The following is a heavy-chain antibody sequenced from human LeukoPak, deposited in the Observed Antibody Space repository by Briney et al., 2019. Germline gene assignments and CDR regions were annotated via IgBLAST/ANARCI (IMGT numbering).Heavy chain of an antibody. V-gene: IGHV3-30*02. CDR3: AKDGYYYDSSNNFDY. D-gene: IGHD3-22*01. Sequence: GGSLRLSWAASGFTFSSYGMHWVRQAPGKGLEWVAFIRYDGSNKYYADSVKGRFTISRDNSKNTLYLQMNSLRAEDTAVYYCAKDGYYYDSSNNFDYWGQGTLVTVSS. CDR1: GFTFSSYG. J-gene: IGHJ4*02. CDR2: IRYDGSNK.